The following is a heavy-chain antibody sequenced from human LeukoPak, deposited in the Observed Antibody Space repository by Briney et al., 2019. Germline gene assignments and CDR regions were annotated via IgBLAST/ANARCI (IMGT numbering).Heavy chain of an antibody. Sequence: GGSLRLSCAASGFTFSSYAMSWVRQAPGKGLEWVSTISGSGDSAYYADSVKGRFTISRDNSKNTLFLQMNSLRAEDTAVYYCAKSPGRDNYYYYGLDVWGQGTTVTVSS. CDR2: ISGSGDSA. CDR3: AKSPGRDNYYYYGLDV. V-gene: IGHV3-23*01. J-gene: IGHJ6*02. CDR1: GFTFSSYA.